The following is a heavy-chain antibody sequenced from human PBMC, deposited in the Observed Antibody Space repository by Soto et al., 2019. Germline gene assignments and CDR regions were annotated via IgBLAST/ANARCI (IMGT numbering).Heavy chain of an antibody. Sequence: ASVKVSCKASGYTFTSYDINWVRQATGQGLEWMGWMNPNSGNTGYAQKFQGRVTMTRNTSISTAYMELSSLRSEDTAVYYCASSSSGDCYMDVWGKGTTVTVSS. CDR3: ASSSSGDCYMDV. CDR2: MNPNSGNT. CDR1: GYTFTSYD. D-gene: IGHD6-19*01. V-gene: IGHV1-8*01. J-gene: IGHJ6*03.